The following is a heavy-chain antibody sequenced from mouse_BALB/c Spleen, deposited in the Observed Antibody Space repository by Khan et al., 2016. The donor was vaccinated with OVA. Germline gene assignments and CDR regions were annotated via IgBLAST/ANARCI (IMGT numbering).Heavy chain of an antibody. Sequence: VQLKESGPELVKPGASVKISCKASGYSFTGYFMNWVMQSHGKSLEWIGRINPHIGETFYNQKFMGKATLTVDESSSTVHMELRSLASEDSAVYYCARKNGSDFDYWGQGTTLTVSS. J-gene: IGHJ2*01. CDR1: GYSFTGYF. CDR2: INPHIGET. D-gene: IGHD1-1*01. V-gene: IGHV1-20*02. CDR3: ARKNGSDFDY.